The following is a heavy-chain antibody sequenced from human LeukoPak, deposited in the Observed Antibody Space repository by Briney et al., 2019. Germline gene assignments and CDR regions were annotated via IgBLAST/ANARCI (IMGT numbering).Heavy chain of an antibody. CDR1: GFTFSSYW. V-gene: IGHV3-7*01. J-gene: IGHJ4*02. D-gene: IGHD1-1*01. CDR3: ARGVPTGIDYFDY. CDR2: IKQDGTEE. Sequence: PGGSLRLSCAVSGFTFSSYWMSWVRQAPGKGLEWVVNIKQDGTEEYYVDSVKGRFTISRDNAKTSLYLQMNSLRAEDTAMYYCARGVPTGIDYFDYWGQGTLVTVSS.